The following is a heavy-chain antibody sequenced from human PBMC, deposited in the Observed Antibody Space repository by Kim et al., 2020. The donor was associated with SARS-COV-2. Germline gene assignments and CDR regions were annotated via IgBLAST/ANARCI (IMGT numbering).Heavy chain of an antibody. Sequence: LSLTCAASGFTFSSYWMSWVRQAPGKGLEWVANIKQDGSEKYYVDSVKGRFTISRDNAKNSLYLQMNSLRAEDTAVYYCARCSRGSGSSMDVWGQGTTVTVSS. J-gene: IGHJ6*02. V-gene: IGHV3-7*01. CDR1: GFTFSSYW. D-gene: IGHD6-25*01. CDR2: IKQDGSEK. CDR3: ARCSRGSGSSMDV.